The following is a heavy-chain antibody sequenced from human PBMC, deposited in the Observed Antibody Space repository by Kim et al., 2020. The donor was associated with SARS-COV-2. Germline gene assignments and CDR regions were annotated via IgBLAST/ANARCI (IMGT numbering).Heavy chain of an antibody. Sequence: SETLSLTCTVSGGSISSYYWSWIRQPPGKGLEWIGYIYYSGDTKYDPSFKSRVTISVETSKNQFSLRLSSVTAADTAVYYCARLHSSGWYGVDYWGQGTLVTVSS. D-gene: IGHD6-19*01. CDR2: IYYSGDT. J-gene: IGHJ4*02. CDR3: ARLHSSGWYGVDY. V-gene: IGHV4-59*08. CDR1: GGSISSYY.